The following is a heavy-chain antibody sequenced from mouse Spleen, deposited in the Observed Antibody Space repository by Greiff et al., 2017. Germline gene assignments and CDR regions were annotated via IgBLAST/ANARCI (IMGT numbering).Heavy chain of an antibody. V-gene: IGHV5-16*01. CDR1: GFTFSDYY. J-gene: IGHJ2*01. CDR2: INYDGSST. CDR3: ARAFYYYGYYFDY. D-gene: IGHD1-1*01. Sequence: EVQVVESEGGLVQPGSSMKLSCTASGFTFSDYYMAWVRQVPEKGLEWVANINYDGSSTYYLDSLKSRFIISRDNAKNILYLQMSSLKSEDTATYYCARAFYYYGYYFDYWGQGTTLTVSS.